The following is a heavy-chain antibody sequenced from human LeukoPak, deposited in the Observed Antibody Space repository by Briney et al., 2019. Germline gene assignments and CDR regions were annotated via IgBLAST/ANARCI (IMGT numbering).Heavy chain of an antibody. Sequence: PGGSLRLSCAASGFTFSSYAMHWVRQAPGKGLEWVAVISYDGSNKYYADSVKGRFTISRDNSKNTLYLQMNSLRAEDTAVYYCARGTLGYCSSTSCYYYGMDVWGQGTTVTVSS. CDR1: GFTFSSYA. D-gene: IGHD2-2*01. V-gene: IGHV3-30-3*01. J-gene: IGHJ6*02. CDR3: ARGTLGYCSSTSCYYYGMDV. CDR2: ISYDGSNK.